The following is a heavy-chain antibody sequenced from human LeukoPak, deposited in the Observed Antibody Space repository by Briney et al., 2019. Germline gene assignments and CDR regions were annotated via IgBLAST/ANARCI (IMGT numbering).Heavy chain of an antibody. CDR3: ARHAEMGTIHFDS. CDR1: GGSISGSNYY. J-gene: IGHJ4*02. V-gene: IGHV4-39*01. CDR2: IFYNGDN. Sequence: SETLSLTCTVSGGSISGSNYYWGWIRQPPGKGLEWIGTIFYNGDNYYNPSLKSRVTISVDTSKNQFSLKLSSVTAADTAVYYCARHAEMGTIHFDSWGQGTLVTVSS. D-gene: IGHD5-24*01.